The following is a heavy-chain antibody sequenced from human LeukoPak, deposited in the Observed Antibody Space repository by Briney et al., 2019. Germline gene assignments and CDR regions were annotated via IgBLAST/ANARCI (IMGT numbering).Heavy chain of an antibody. V-gene: IGHV3-23*01. CDR2: ISGSGGST. CDR1: GFTFSSYA. CDR3: ARGRSPTDAFDI. J-gene: IGHJ3*02. Sequence: QPGGSLRLSCAASGFTFSSYAMSWVRQAPGKGLEWVSAISGSGGSTYYADSVKGRFTIFRDNSKNTLYLQMNSLRAEDTAVYYCARGRSPTDAFDIWGQGTMVTVSS. D-gene: IGHD2-15*01.